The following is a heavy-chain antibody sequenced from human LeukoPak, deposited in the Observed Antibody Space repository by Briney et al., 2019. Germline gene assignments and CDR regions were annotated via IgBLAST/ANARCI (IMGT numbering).Heavy chain of an antibody. CDR2: IIPIFGTA. J-gene: IGHJ4*02. V-gene: IGHV1-69*13. CDR3: AMVRGDRVPDYFDY. D-gene: IGHD3-10*01. CDR1: GGTFSSYA. Sequence: GASVKVSCKASGGTFSSYAISWVRQAPGQGLEWMGGIIPIFGTANYAQKFQGRVTITADESTSTAYIELSSLRSEDTAVYYCAMVRGDRVPDYFDYWGQGTLVTVSS.